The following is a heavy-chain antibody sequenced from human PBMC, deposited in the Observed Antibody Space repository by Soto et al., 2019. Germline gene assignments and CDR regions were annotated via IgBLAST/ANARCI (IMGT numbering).Heavy chain of an antibody. D-gene: IGHD3-3*01. J-gene: IGHJ2*01. V-gene: IGHV3-30-3*01. CDR2: ISYDGSNK. CDR3: ARLYYDFWSGYYTDWYFDL. CDR1: GFTFSSYA. Sequence: QVQLVESGGGVVQPGRSLRLSCAASGFTFSSYAMHWVRQAPGKGLEWVAVISYDGSNKYYADSVKGRFTISRDNSKNTLYLQMNSLRAEDTAVYYCARLYYDFWSGYYTDWYFDLWGRGTLVTVSS.